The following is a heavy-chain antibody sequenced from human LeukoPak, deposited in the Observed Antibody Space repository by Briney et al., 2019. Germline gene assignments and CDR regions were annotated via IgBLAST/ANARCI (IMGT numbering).Heavy chain of an antibody. J-gene: IGHJ4*02. D-gene: IGHD1-26*01. Sequence: SETLSLTCTVSGGSISSYYWSWIRQPPGKGLEWIGYIYYSGSANYNPSLKSRVTISVDTSKNQFSLKLSSVTAADTAVYYCARVGAIPFDYWGQGTLVTVSS. V-gene: IGHV4-59*01. CDR1: GGSISSYY. CDR3: ARVGAIPFDY. CDR2: IYYSGSA.